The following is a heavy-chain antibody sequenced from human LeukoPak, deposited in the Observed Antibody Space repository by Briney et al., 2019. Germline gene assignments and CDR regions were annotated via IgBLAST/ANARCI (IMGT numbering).Heavy chain of an antibody. V-gene: IGHV4-39*07. Sequence: PSETLSLTCTVSGDSISSSGYYWGWIRQPPGKGLEWIGSIYHSGSTYYTPSLKSRVTVSVDTSKNQFSLKLSSVTAADTAVYYCARVYGLDYGMDVWGQGTTVTVSS. CDR2: IYHSGST. J-gene: IGHJ6*02. CDR3: ARVYGLDYGMDV. D-gene: IGHD4-17*01. CDR1: GDSISSSGYY.